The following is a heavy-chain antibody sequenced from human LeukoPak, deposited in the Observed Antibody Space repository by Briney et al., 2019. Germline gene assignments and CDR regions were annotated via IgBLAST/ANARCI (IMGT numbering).Heavy chain of an antibody. Sequence: ASVTVSCKASGYTFTSYYMHWVRQAPGQGLEWMGIINPCGGSKSYAQKFQGRVTMTRDTSTRTVYMEPSSLRSEDTAMYFCARRHCSSTSCYDDFDYCGQGTLVTVSS. CDR1: GYTFTSYY. J-gene: IGHJ4*02. D-gene: IGHD2-2*01. CDR2: INPCGGSK. V-gene: IGHV1-46*01. CDR3: ARRHCSSTSCYDDFDY.